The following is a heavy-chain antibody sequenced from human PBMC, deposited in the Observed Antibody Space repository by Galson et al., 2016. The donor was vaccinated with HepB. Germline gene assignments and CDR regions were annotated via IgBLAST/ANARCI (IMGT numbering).Heavy chain of an antibody. CDR2: ISNTGNTR. CDR1: GFAFSDYY. J-gene: IGHJ4*02. Sequence: SLRLSCAASGFAFSDYYMNWIRQAPGKGLEWVSFISNTGNTRYYADSVKGRFTVSRDNAKNSLYLQMLDLRAEDTAVYFCTSRFLGGPETVGYWGQGTLVAVSS. D-gene: IGHD3-3*01. V-gene: IGHV3-11*01. CDR3: TSRFLGGPETVGY.